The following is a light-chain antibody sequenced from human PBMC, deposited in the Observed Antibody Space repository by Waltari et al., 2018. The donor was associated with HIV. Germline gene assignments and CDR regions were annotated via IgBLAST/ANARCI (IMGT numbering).Light chain of an antibody. CDR3: QQCNSWPLT. J-gene: IGKJ4*01. V-gene: IGKV3-15*01. Sequence: EIVMAQSPATLSVSPGERVTLSCRASQSVSSNLAWYQQKPGQAPRLLIYAASTRATGIPARFSGSGSGTEFTLTISSLQSEDFAVYYCQQCNSWPLTFGGGTKVEIK. CDR2: AAS. CDR1: QSVSSN.